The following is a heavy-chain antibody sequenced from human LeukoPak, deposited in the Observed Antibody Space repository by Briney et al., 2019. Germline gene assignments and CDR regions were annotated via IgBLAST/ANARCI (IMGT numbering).Heavy chain of an antibody. CDR1: GFTFSSYS. Sequence: GGSLRLSCAASGFTFSSYSMNWVRQAPGKGLEWVSSISSSSGYIYYADSVKGRFTISRGNAKNSLYLQMNSLRAEDTAVYYCARGGSSYYFDYWGQGTLVTVSS. D-gene: IGHD6-6*01. J-gene: IGHJ4*02. CDR2: ISSSSGYI. V-gene: IGHV3-21*01. CDR3: ARGGSSYYFDY.